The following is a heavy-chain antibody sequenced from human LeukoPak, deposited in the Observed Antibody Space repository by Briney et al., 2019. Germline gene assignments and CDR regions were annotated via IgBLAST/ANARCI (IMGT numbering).Heavy chain of an antibody. CDR3: ARLGGIAALDY. CDR1: GGSISSYY. V-gene: IGHV4-59*08. CDR2: IYYSGST. Sequence: SETLSLTCTVSGGSISSYYWSWIRQPPGKGLEWIGHIYYSGSTNYNPSLKSRVTISVDTSKNQFSLKLSSVTAADTAVYYCARLGGIAALDYWGQGTLVTVSS. J-gene: IGHJ4*02. D-gene: IGHD6-13*01.